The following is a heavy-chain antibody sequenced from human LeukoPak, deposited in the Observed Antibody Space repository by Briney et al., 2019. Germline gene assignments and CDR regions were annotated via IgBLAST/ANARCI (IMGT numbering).Heavy chain of an antibody. CDR2: INHSGST. D-gene: IGHD5-18*01. V-gene: IGHV4-34*01. J-gene: IGHJ4*02. CDR3: ARGVTAMVT. Sequence: SETLSLTCAVYGGSFSGYYWSWIRQPPGKGLEWIGEINHSGSTNYNPSLKSRVTISVDTSKNQFSLKLSSVTAADMAVYYCARGVTAMVTWGQGTLVTVSS. CDR1: GGSFSGYY.